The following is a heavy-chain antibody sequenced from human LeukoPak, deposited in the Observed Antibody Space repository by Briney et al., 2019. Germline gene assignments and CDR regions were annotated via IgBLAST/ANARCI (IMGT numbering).Heavy chain of an antibody. J-gene: IGHJ3*02. CDR3: ARADYGDYGGAFDI. D-gene: IGHD4-17*01. Sequence: GGSLRLSCAASGFTFSSYWMNWARQAPGKGLEWVASINHNGNVNYYVDSVKGRFTISRDNAKNSLYLQMNSLRAEDTAVYYCARADYGDYGGAFDIWAKGQWSPSLQ. CDR2: INHNGNVN. V-gene: IGHV3-7*01. CDR1: GFTFSSYW.